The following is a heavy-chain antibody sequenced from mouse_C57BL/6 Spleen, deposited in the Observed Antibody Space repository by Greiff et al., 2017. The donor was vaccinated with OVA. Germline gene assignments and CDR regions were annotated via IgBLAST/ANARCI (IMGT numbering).Heavy chain of an antibody. CDR2: IYPSDSET. V-gene: IGHV1-61*01. Sequence: VQLQQPGAELVRPGSSVKLSCKASGYTFTIYWMDWVQQRPGQGLAWIGNIYPSDSETHYNQKFKDKATLTVDKSSSTAYMQLSSLTSEDSAVYYCAKDGYPYWYFDVWGTGTTVTVSS. D-gene: IGHD2-3*01. J-gene: IGHJ1*03. CDR1: GYTFTIYW. CDR3: AKDGYPYWYFDV.